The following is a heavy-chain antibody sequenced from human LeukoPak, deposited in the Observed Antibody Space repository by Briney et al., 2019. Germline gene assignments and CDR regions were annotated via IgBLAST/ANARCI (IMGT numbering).Heavy chain of an antibody. CDR3: ARGYLYYYDVSGYPFDY. D-gene: IGHD3-22*01. CDR2: INPNSGGT. J-gene: IGHJ4*02. Sequence: ASVKVSCKASGYTFTDYYMHWVRQAPGQGLEWMGWINPNSGGTNYAQKFQGRVTMTRDTSISTAYMELRRLGSDDTAVYYCARGYLYYYDVSGYPFDYWGQGTLVTVSS. V-gene: IGHV1-2*02. CDR1: GYTFTDYY.